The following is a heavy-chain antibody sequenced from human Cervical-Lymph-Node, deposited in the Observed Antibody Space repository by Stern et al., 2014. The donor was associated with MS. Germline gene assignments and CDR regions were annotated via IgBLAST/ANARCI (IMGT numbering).Heavy chain of an antibody. Sequence: QLVQSGAEVKKPGSSVKVSCKASGGTFNVYAINWLRQAPGQGLEWMGGIIPVLGTANYAQNFQGRVTITADASTRTSSMQFSSLRSDDTAVYYGARDGRHTNNFGLDVWGQGTTVTVSS. CDR2: IIPVLGTA. CDR1: GGTFNVYA. CDR3: ARDGRHTNNFGLDV. V-gene: IGHV1-69*01. J-gene: IGHJ6*02.